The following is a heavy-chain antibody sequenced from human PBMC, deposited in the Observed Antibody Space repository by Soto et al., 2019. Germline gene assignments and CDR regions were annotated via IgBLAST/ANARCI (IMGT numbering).Heavy chain of an antibody. CDR2: INAGNGNT. Sequence: ASVKVSCKASGYTFTSYAMHWVRQAPGQRLEWMGWINAGNGNTKYSQKFQGRVTITRDTSASTAYMELSSLRSEDTAVYYCARVHRGLYYYDSSGHFDYWGQGTLVAVSS. J-gene: IGHJ4*02. CDR3: ARVHRGLYYYDSSGHFDY. D-gene: IGHD3-22*01. V-gene: IGHV1-3*01. CDR1: GYTFTSYA.